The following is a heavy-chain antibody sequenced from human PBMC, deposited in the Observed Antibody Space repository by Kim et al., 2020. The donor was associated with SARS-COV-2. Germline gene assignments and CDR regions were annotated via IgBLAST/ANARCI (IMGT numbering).Heavy chain of an antibody. Sequence: DSVKGRFTISRDNAKTSLYLQMNSLRDEDTAVYYCARDGEVGEEVLTSYWGQGTLVTVSS. J-gene: IGHJ4*02. CDR3: ARDGEVGEEVLTSY. D-gene: IGHD3-9*01. V-gene: IGHV3-48*02.